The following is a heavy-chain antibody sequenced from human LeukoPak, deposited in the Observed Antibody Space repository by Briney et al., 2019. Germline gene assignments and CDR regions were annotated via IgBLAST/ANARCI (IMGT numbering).Heavy chain of an antibody. CDR3: ARGIDLWFGWEENPNWFDP. D-gene: IGHD3-10*01. J-gene: IGHJ5*02. CDR2: MNPNSGNT. CDR1: GYTFTSYD. Sequence: GASVKVSCKASGYTFTSYDVNWVRQATGQGLEWMGWMNPNSGNTGYAQKFQGRVTITRNTSISTAYMELSSLRSEDTAVYYCARGIDLWFGWEENPNWFDPWGQGTLVTVSS. V-gene: IGHV1-8*03.